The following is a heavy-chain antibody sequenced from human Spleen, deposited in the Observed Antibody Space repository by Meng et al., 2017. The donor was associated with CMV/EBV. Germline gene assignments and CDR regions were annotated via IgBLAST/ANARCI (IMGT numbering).Heavy chain of an antibody. CDR3: ASASIPVLSTPTLPITYGMDV. CDR2: ISIYNGNT. J-gene: IGHJ6*02. Sequence: ASVKVSCKASGYNFRSYGVTWVRQAPGQGLEWVGWISIYNGNTESSQKVQGRITMTTDTSTSTTFMELRSLRSDDTAVYYCASASIPVLSTPTLPITYGMDVWGQGTTVTVSS. CDR1: GYNFRSYG. D-gene: IGHD1-20*01. V-gene: IGHV1-18*01.